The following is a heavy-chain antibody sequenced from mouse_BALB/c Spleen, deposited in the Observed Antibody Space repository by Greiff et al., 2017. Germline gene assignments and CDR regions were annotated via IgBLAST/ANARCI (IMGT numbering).Heavy chain of an antibody. CDR1: GFTFSSYT. CDR2: ISNGGGST. J-gene: IGHJ4*01. Sequence: EVKLEESGGGLVQPGGSLKLSCAASGFTFSSYTMSWVRQTPEKRLEWVAYISNGGGSTYYPDTVKGRFTISRDNAKNTLYLQMSSLKSEDTAMYYCARLRYGYAMDYWGQVTSVTVSS. D-gene: IGHD2-14*01. V-gene: IGHV5-12-2*01. CDR3: ARLRYGYAMDY.